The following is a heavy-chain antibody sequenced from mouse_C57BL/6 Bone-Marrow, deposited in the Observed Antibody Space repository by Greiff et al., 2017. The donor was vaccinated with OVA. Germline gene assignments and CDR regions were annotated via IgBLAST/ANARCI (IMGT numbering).Heavy chain of an antibody. CDR1: GYTFTSYW. CDR2: IYPSDSET. CDR3: AGYYEGFAY. D-gene: IGHD1-1*01. V-gene: IGHV1-61*01. Sequence: QVQLQQPGAELVRPGSSVKLSCKASGYTFTSYWMDWVKQRPGQGLEWIGNIYPSDSETHYNQKFKDKATLTVDKSSSTAYMQLSSLSSEDSAVYYWAGYYEGFAYWGQGTLVTVSA. J-gene: IGHJ3*01.